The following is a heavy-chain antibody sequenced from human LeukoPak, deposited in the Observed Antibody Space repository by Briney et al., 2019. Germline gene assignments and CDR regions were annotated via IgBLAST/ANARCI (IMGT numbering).Heavy chain of an antibody. CDR2: ISSSSSYI. V-gene: IGHV3-21*01. D-gene: IGHD4-17*01. Sequence: PGGSLRLSCAASGFTFSSYSVNWVRQAPGKGLEWVSSISSSSSYIYYADSVRGRFTISRDNAKNSLYLQMNSLRAEDTAVYYCARARRTTVNWFDPWGQGTLVTVSS. CDR1: GFTFSSYS. J-gene: IGHJ5*02. CDR3: ARARRTTVNWFDP.